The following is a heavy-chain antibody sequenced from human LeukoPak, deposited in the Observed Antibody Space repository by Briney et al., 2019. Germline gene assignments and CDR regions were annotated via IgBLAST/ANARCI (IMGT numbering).Heavy chain of an antibody. J-gene: IGHJ2*01. V-gene: IGHV4-4*07. CDR2: IYTSGST. CDR1: GGSISGSY. Sequence: SETLPLTCTVSGGSISGSYWNWVRQPAEKGLEWIGRIYTSGSTNYNPSLKSRVTMSVDTSKNQFSLKLSSVTAADTAVYYCARDALYCSSSSCYRYWYFDLWGRGTLVTVSS. CDR3: ARDALYCSSSSCYRYWYFDL. D-gene: IGHD2-2*01.